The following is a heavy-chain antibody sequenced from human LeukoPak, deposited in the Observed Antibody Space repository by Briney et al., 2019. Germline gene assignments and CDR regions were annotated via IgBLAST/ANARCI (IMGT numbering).Heavy chain of an antibody. CDR1: GFTFSGSA. J-gene: IGHJ4*02. D-gene: IGHD6-13*01. CDR2: IRSKANSYAT. V-gene: IGHV3-73*01. Sequence: GGSLRLSCAASGFTFSGSAMHWVRQASGKGLEWVGRIRSKANSYATAYAASVKGRFTISRDDSKNTAYLQMNSLKTEDTAVYYCTRRLAAAPLFDYWGQGTLVTVSS. CDR3: TRRLAAAPLFDY.